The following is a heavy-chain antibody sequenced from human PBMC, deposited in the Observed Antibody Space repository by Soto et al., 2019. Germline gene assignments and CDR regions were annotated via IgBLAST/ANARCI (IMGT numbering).Heavy chain of an antibody. D-gene: IGHD6-19*01. Sequence: EVQLVESGGGLVKPGGSLRLSCAASGFTFNNAWLRWVRQAPGKGLEWVGRIYSEADGGTVDYAAPVKGRFTISRDDSKNTLELQMNSLKTEDTAVYYCTTTWEQWLRRWYWGQGTLVTVSS. CDR1: GFTFNNAW. CDR3: TTTWEQWLRRWY. V-gene: IGHV3-15*01. CDR2: IYSEADGGTV. J-gene: IGHJ4*02.